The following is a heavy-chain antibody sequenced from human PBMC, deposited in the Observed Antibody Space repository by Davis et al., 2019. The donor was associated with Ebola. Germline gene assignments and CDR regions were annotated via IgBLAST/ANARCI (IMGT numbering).Heavy chain of an antibody. J-gene: IGHJ6*02. Sequence: GESLKISCAASGFTFSSYAMHWVRQAPGKGLEWVAVISYDGSNKYYADSVKGRFTISRDNSKNTLYLQMNSLRAEDTAVYYCAKEVNWNDFFSYYYYGMDVWGQGTTVTVSS. D-gene: IGHD1-1*01. CDR1: GFTFSSYA. CDR3: AKEVNWNDFFSYYYYGMDV. V-gene: IGHV3-30-3*01. CDR2: ISYDGSNK.